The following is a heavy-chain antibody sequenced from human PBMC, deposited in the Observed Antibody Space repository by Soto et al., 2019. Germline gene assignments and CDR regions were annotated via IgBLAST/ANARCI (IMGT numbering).Heavy chain of an antibody. CDR3: ARQIYDSDTGPNFQYYFDS. CDR1: GYSFAGYW. D-gene: IGHD3-22*01. Sequence: GEALKISCKGSGYSFAGYWITWVRQKPGKGLEWMGRIDPSDSQTYYSPSFRGHVTISVTKSITTVFLQWSSLRASDTAMYYCARQIYDSDTGPNFQYYFDSWGQGTPVIASS. V-gene: IGHV5-10-1*01. J-gene: IGHJ4*02. CDR2: IDPSDSQT.